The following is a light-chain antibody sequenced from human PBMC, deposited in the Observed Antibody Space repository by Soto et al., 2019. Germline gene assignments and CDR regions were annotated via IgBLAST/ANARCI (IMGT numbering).Light chain of an antibody. CDR1: NSDVESYNL. J-gene: IGLJ1*01. Sequence: QSALTQPASVSGSPGQSITISCTGTNSDVESYNLVSWFRQHPGEAPKLIVYEGTKRPSGVSNRFSGSKSGNLASLTISGLQDEDEANYYCCSYAGTATVFGTGTKVTVL. V-gene: IGLV2-23*03. CDR2: EGT. CDR3: CSYAGTATV.